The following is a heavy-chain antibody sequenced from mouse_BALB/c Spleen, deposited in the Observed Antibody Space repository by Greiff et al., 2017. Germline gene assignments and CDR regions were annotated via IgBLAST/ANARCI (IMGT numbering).Heavy chain of an antibody. V-gene: IGHV1-77*01. D-gene: IGHD3-3*01. Sequence: QVQLQQSGAELARPGASVKLSCKASGYTFTDYYINWVKQRTGQGLEWIGEIYPGSGNTYYNEKFKGKATLTADKSSSTAYMQLSSLTSEDSAVYFCARGGLGYAMDYWGQGTSVTVSS. J-gene: IGHJ4*01. CDR1: GYTFTDYY. CDR3: ARGGLGYAMDY. CDR2: IYPGSGNT.